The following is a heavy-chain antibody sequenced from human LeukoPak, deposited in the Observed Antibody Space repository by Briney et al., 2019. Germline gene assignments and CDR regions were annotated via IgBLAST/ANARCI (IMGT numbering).Heavy chain of an antibody. CDR3: ARVGGYDSSGYYLPVSTEIDY. Sequence: GASVKVSCKASGYTFTSYGITWVRQAPGHGLEWMGWISTYSGNTNYTQKLQGRVTMTTDTSTSTAYMELRSLRSDDTAVYYCARVGGYDSSGYYLPVSTEIDYWGQGTLVTVSS. J-gene: IGHJ4*02. CDR2: ISTYSGNT. D-gene: IGHD3-22*01. CDR1: GYTFTSYG. V-gene: IGHV1-18*01.